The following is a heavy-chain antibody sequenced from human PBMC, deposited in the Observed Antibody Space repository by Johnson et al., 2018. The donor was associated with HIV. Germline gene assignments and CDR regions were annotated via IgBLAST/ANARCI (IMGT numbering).Heavy chain of an antibody. CDR2: IYSGGST. Sequence: VQLVESGGGVVQPGRSLRLSCAASGFTVSSNYMSWVRQAPGKGLEWVSVIYSGGSTYYADSVNGRFTISRDNSKNTLYLQMNSLRAEDTAVYYWASPVVAPTRGICAFDIWGQWTMVTVSS. D-gene: IGHD2-2*01. CDR3: ASPVVAPTRGICAFDI. CDR1: GFTVSSNY. J-gene: IGHJ3*02. V-gene: IGHV3-66*01.